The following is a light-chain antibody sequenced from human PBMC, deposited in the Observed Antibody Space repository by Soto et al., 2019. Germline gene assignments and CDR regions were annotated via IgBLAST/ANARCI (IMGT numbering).Light chain of an antibody. J-gene: IGKJ1*01. Sequence: EIVMTQSPVTLSVSPGGRATLSCRASQSISDTLAWYQQKPGQAPRLLIHGASTRAPGFPARFSGSGSGTDFTLTINSVQPEDFGIYYCQQSHSSPRTFGQGTTV. CDR3: QQSHSSPRT. CDR2: GAS. V-gene: IGKV3-15*01. CDR1: QSISDT.